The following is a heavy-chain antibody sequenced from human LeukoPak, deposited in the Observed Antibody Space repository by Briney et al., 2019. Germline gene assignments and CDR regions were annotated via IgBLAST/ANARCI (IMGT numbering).Heavy chain of an antibody. Sequence: ASVKVSCKASGYTFTGYYMHWVRQAPGQGLEWMGRINPNSGGTNYAQKFQGRVTMTRDTSISTAYMELSRLRSDDTAVYYCIGYYDSSGYSFDYWGQGTLVTVSS. D-gene: IGHD3-22*01. CDR1: GYTFTGYY. J-gene: IGHJ4*02. CDR3: IGYYDSSGYSFDY. V-gene: IGHV1-2*06. CDR2: INPNSGGT.